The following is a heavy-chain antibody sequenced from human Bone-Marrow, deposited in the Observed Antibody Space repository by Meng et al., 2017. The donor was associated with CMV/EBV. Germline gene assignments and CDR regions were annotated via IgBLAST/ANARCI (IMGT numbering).Heavy chain of an antibody. Sequence: YTFTTYAMHWVRQAPGQRLEWMGWINAGNGNTKYSQSFQGRVTITRDTSASTAYMELSSLRSADTAVYYCAGGRDYYYDSSGYNDYWGQGTLVTVSS. CDR3: AGGRDYYYDSSGYNDY. CDR1: YTFTTYA. CDR2: INAGNGNT. D-gene: IGHD3-22*01. J-gene: IGHJ4*02. V-gene: IGHV1-3*01.